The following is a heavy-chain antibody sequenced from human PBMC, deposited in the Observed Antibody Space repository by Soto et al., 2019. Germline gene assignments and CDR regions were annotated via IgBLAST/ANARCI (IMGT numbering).Heavy chain of an antibody. CDR3: AKEGGTLGTSASYGLDY. CDR2: VSNEGSIQ. V-gene: IGHV3-30*18. CDR1: GFSFSSYG. J-gene: IGHJ4*02. D-gene: IGHD3-16*01. Sequence: QVQLVESGGGVVQPGGSLRLSCAASGFSFSSYGIHWVRQAPGKGLEWVAVVSNEGSIQYYADSVKGRFTISRDNSENTVFLQMNSLRSEDTAVYYCAKEGGTLGTSASYGLDYWGQGSRVTVSS.